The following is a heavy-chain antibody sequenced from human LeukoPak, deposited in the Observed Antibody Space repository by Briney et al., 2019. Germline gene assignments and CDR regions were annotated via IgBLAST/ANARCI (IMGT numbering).Heavy chain of an antibody. V-gene: IGHV3-48*04. CDR2: ISSNSSKV. D-gene: IGHD3-10*01. CDR3: ARDRHGEIDY. CDR1: GFSFSVYS. J-gene: IGHJ4*02. Sequence: GGSLRLSCTASGFSFSVYSMNWVRQAPGKGLEWLSYISSNSSKVSYADSVKGRFTISRDNAKNSLYLQMNSLRAEDTAVYYCARDRHGEIDYWGQGTLVTVSS.